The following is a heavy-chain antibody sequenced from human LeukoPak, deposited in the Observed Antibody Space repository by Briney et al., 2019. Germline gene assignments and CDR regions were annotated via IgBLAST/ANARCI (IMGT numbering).Heavy chain of an antibody. CDR1: GGCISSSIYY. CDR3: ARHEAQDFDY. J-gene: IGHJ4*02. V-gene: IGHV4-39*01. CDR2: IYYSGTT. Sequence: SETLSLTCTVSGGCISSSIYYWGWIRQPPGKGLEWIGSIYYSGTTYYSSSLKSRVIISVDTSKNQFSLKLSSVTATDTAVYYCARHEAQDFDYWGQGTLVTVSS.